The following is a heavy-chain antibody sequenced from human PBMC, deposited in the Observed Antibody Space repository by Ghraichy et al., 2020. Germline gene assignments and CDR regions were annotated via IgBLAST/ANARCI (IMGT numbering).Heavy chain of an antibody. D-gene: IGHD6-13*01. CDR3: ARSWDYYYYYMDV. CDR2: IYHSGST. J-gene: IGHJ6*03. V-gene: IGHV4-4*02. Sequence: SEPLSLTCAVSGGSISSSNWWSWVRQPPGKGLEWIGEIYHSGSTNYNPSLKSRVTISVDKSKNQFSLKLSSVTAADTAVYYCARSWDYYYYYMDVWGKGTTVTVSS. CDR1: GGSISSSNW.